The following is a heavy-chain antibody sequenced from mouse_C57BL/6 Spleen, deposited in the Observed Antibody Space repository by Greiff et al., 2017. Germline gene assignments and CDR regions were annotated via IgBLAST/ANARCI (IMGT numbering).Heavy chain of an antibody. V-gene: IGHV1-26*01. CDR2: INPNNGGT. D-gene: IGHD1-1*01. J-gene: IGHJ2*01. CDR3: ARGGDYYGTPLPFDY. CDR1: GSTFTDYY. Sequence: EVQLQQSGPELVKPGASVKISCKASGSTFTDYYMNWVKQSHGKSLEWIGDINPNNGGTSYNQKFKGKATLTVDKSSSTAYMELRSLTSEDSAVYYCARGGDYYGTPLPFDYWGQGTTLTVSS.